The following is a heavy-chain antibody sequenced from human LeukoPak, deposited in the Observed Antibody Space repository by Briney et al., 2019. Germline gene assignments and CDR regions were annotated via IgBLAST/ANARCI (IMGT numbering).Heavy chain of an antibody. CDR1: GFTFSSYA. CDR3: ARGYRPYNSACLFAS. J-gene: IGHJ4*02. CDR2: IAYDGSYT. Sequence: GRSLRLSCAASGFTFSSYALHWVRQAPGKGLEWVAVIAYDGSYTYYAESVRGRFTFSRDNSKNTLYLQMNSLKPEDTAVYYCARGYRPYNSACLFASWGQGTLVTVSS. D-gene: IGHD6-25*01. V-gene: IGHV3-30*04.